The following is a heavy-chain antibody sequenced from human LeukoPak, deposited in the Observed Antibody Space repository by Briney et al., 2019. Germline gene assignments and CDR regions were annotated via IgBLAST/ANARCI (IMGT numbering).Heavy chain of an antibody. V-gene: IGHV1-69*13. Sequence: GASVKVSCKASGGTFSSYAISWVRQAPGQGLEWMGGIIPIFGTANYAQKFQGRVTITADESTSTAYMELSSLRSEDTAVYYCARGSTKLIVGATSFDYWGQGTLVTVSS. CDR2: IIPIFGTA. D-gene: IGHD1-26*01. CDR1: GGTFSSYA. CDR3: ARGSTKLIVGATSFDY. J-gene: IGHJ4*02.